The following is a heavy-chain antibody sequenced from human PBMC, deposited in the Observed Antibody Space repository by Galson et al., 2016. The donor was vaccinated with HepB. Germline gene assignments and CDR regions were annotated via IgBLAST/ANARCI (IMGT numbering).Heavy chain of an antibody. D-gene: IGHD3-22*01. Sequence: SLRLSCAASGFMFSTYSMNWVRQAPGKGLEWVSCITSSKNTTYYADSVKGRFTISRDNAKNSLYLQMNSLRDEDTAVYYCARGPAGRFTMIVVAPFDPWGQGTLVTVSS. V-gene: IGHV3-48*02. J-gene: IGHJ5*02. CDR1: GFMFSTYS. CDR2: ITSSKNTT. CDR3: ARGPAGRFTMIVVAPFDP.